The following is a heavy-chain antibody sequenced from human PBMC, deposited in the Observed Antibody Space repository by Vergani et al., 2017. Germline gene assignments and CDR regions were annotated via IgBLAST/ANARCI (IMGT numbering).Heavy chain of an antibody. CDR2: IYTSGST. J-gene: IGHJ3*02. V-gene: IGHV4-61*02. CDR3: ARCEVGATTWDLYAFDI. Sequence: QVQLQESGPGLVKPSQTLSLTCTVSGGSISSGSYYWSWIRQPAGKGLEWIGRIYTSGSTNYNPSLKSRVTISVDTSKNQFSLKLSSVTAADTAVYYCARCEVGATTWDLYAFDIWGQGTMVTVSS. D-gene: IGHD1-26*01. CDR1: GGSISSGSYY.